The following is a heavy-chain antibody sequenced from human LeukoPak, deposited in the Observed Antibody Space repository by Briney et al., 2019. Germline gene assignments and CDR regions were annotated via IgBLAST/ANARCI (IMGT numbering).Heavy chain of an antibody. J-gene: IGHJ4*02. CDR3: ARGTYSGYDSSFDY. CDR1: GFTFSSYN. Sequence: GGSLRLSCTASGFTFSSYNMNWVREAPGKGLEWVSSFTAYSGASIYYADSVRGRFTISRDNAKNSLYLQINSLRAEDTAVYFCARGTYSGYDSSFDYWGQGTLVTVSS. V-gene: IGHV3-21*01. CDR2: FTAYSGASI. D-gene: IGHD5-12*01.